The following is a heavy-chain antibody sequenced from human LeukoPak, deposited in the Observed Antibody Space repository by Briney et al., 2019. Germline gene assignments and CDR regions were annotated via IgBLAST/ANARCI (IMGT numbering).Heavy chain of an antibody. CDR1: GFTFSSYS. J-gene: IGHJ5*02. Sequence: GGSLRLSCAASGFTFSSYSMSWVRQAPGKGLEWVANIKQDGSEKYYVDSVKGRFTISRDNAKNTLYLQMNSLRAEDTAVYYCARGADTGYSSDSWGQGTLVTVSS. CDR2: IKQDGSEK. V-gene: IGHV3-7*01. D-gene: IGHD6-19*01. CDR3: ARGADTGYSSDS.